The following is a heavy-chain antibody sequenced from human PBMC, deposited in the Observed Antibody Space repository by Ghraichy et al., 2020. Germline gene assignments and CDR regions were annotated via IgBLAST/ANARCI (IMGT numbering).Heavy chain of an antibody. CDR3: ARGLGFSLNNYDSSHFDH. V-gene: IGHV3-21*01. D-gene: IGHD3-22*01. Sequence: GGSLRLSCAASGFTFSDYSINWIRQAPGKGLEWVSSISASGDYMPSADSVKGRFTISRDNAKNSLYLQMNSLRAEDTAVYYCARGLGFSLNNYDSSHFDHWGHGTLVTVSS. J-gene: IGHJ4*01. CDR1: GFTFSDYS. CDR2: ISASGDYM.